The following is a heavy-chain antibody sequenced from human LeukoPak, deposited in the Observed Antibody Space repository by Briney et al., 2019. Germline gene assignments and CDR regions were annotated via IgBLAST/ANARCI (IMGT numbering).Heavy chain of an antibody. Sequence: SETLSLTCTVSGASVSSYYWNWIRQPPGKGLEWIGYIHDSGITNYNPALKSRVTASVDTSKNQFSLRLSSVTAADTAVYYCARAQGGVVRGVMFDSWGQGALVTVSS. D-gene: IGHD3-10*01. CDR3: ARAQGGVVRGVMFDS. CDR2: IHDSGIT. CDR1: GASVSSYY. J-gene: IGHJ4*02. V-gene: IGHV4-59*02.